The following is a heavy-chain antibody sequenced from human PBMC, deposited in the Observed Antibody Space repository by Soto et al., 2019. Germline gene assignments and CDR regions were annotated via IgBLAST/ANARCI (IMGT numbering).Heavy chain of an antibody. Sequence: EVQLVESGGGLVQPGGSLRVSCATSGLTFSRDWMSWVRQAPGKGLEWVANIKHDGSEKYYLDSVRGRFTISRDNAENARYLQMNSLRADDTAVYFCARTRGYGRSFDYWGQGTLVTVSS. CDR3: ARTRGYGRSFDY. D-gene: IGHD5-18*01. J-gene: IGHJ4*02. CDR1: GLTFSRDW. V-gene: IGHV3-7*01. CDR2: IKHDGSEK.